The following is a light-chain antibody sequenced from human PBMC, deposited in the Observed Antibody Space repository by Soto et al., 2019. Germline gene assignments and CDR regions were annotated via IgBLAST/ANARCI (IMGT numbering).Light chain of an antibody. Sequence: IVLTQSPGTLSLSPGDRATLSCRASHSMSNSNLAWYQHKPGQAPRLLIYGASNRATGIPDRFSGSGSGTDFILTINTLEPEDFAVYYCQEFASNFGGGTKVDIK. CDR1: HSMSNSN. CDR2: GAS. CDR3: QEFASN. V-gene: IGKV3-20*01. J-gene: IGKJ4*01.